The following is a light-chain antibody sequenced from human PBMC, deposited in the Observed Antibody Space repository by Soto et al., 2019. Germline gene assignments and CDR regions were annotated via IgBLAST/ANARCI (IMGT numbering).Light chain of an antibody. J-gene: IGKJ1*01. Sequence: EIVLTQSPGTLSLSPGERATLSCRASQSVSNNYLAWYQQKPGQAPRLLIYGASNRATGIPDRFSGSGSGTDFTLTISRMETEDFGVYYCQQYGRSGTFGQGTKVEIK. CDR2: GAS. CDR1: QSVSNNY. V-gene: IGKV3-20*01. CDR3: QQYGRSGT.